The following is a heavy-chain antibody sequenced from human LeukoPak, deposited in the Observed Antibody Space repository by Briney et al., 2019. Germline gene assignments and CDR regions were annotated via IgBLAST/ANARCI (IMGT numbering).Heavy chain of an antibody. V-gene: IGHV5-51*01. Sequence: GESLRISCKGSGYSFTSNWIGWVRQMPGKGLEWMGIIYPGDSDTRYSPSFQGQVTISADKSISTAYLQWSSLKASDTGMYYCARPSTAANDYWGQGTLVTVSS. CDR2: IYPGDSDT. CDR1: GYSFTSNW. D-gene: IGHD2-2*01. J-gene: IGHJ4*02. CDR3: ARPSTAANDY.